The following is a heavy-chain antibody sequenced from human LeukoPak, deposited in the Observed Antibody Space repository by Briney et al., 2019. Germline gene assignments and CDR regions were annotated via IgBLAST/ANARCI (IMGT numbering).Heavy chain of an antibody. D-gene: IGHD2-15*01. Sequence: HPGGSPRLSCAASGFAVSSKYMNWVRQAPGKGLEWVTVIYLDGRADYADSVKGRFTISRDNSKDTLYAQMNSLRAEDAAVYYCAKSHSVAQRGYFDYWGQGTLVTVSS. J-gene: IGHJ4*02. CDR2: IYLDGRA. V-gene: IGHV3-53*01. CDR3: AKSHSVAQRGYFDY. CDR1: GFAVSSKY.